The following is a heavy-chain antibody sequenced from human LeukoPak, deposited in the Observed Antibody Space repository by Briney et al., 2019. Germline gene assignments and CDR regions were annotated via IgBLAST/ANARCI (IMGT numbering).Heavy chain of an antibody. CDR1: GYTFTDSY. V-gene: IGHV1-2*02. J-gene: IGHJ4*02. Sequence: RASVTVSFKASGYTFTDSYIHWVRQAPGQGLEWMGWINPNSGGTNYAQKFQGRVTMTRDTSISTAYMALTRLRSDDTAVYYCARAVAGYQVPLDYWGQGTLVTVSS. CDR2: INPNSGGT. D-gene: IGHD2-2*01. CDR3: ARAVAGYQVPLDY.